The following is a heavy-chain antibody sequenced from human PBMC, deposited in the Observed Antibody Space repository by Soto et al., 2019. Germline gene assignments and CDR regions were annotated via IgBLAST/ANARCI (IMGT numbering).Heavy chain of an antibody. V-gene: IGHV4-30-2*01. CDR2: IYHSGST. CDR1: GGSISSGGYS. Sequence: SGGSISSGGYSWSWIRQPPGKGLEWIGYIYHSGSTYYNPSLKSRVTISVDRSKNQFSLKLSSVTAADTAVYYCARRSERATWDYWGQGTLVTVSS. CDR3: ARRSERATWDY. J-gene: IGHJ4*02.